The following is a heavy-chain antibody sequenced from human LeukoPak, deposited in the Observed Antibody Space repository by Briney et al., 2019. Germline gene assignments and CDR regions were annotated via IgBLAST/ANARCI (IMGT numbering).Heavy chain of an antibody. CDR1: GFTFSSYG. CDR2: ISYDGSNK. D-gene: IGHD1-1*01. Sequence: GGSLRLSCAASGFTFSSYGMHWVRQAPGKGLEWVAVISYDGSNKYYADSVKGRFTISRDNAKNSLYLQMNSLRAEDTAVYYCARVPLDWTRVDYWGQGTLVTVSS. J-gene: IGHJ4*02. V-gene: IGHV3-30*03. CDR3: ARVPLDWTRVDY.